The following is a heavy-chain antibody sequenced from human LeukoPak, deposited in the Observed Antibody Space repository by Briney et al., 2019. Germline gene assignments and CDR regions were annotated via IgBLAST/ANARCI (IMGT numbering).Heavy chain of an antibody. CDR2: LSGSAGST. Sequence: PGGSLRLSSAASGFTFSSYAMSWVRQAPGKGLEWVSALSGSAGSTYYADSVTGRFAISRDNSKNTLYLQMNSLRAEDTAVYYCAKRGAEVGATVAPGDYWGQGTLVTVSS. V-gene: IGHV3-23*01. D-gene: IGHD1-26*01. CDR1: GFTFSSYA. CDR3: AKRGAEVGATVAPGDY. J-gene: IGHJ4*02.